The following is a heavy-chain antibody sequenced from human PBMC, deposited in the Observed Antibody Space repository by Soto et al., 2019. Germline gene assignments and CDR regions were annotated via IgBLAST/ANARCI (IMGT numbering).Heavy chain of an antibody. D-gene: IGHD3-22*01. CDR3: ARLGGYYQTLDS. CDR2: IYYAGST. J-gene: IGHJ5*01. Sequence: SETMSLTCTVSGGTMNNYYWAWIRQPPGKGLEFVGYIYYAGSTTYNPSLNSRVTISVDTSKNQFSLQLRSVTAADTAVYYCARLGGYYQTLDSWGQGTRVTVSS. V-gene: IGHV4-59*08. CDR1: GGTMNNYY.